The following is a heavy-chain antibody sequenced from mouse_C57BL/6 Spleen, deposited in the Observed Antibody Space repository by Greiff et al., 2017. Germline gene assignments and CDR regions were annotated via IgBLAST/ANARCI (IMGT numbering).Heavy chain of an antibody. J-gene: IGHJ4*01. CDR1: GFTFNTYA. V-gene: IGHV10-3*01. CDR3: VRELGRGNAMDY. Sequence: DVKLVESGGGLVQPKGSLKLSCAASGFTFNTYAMHWVRQAPGKGLEWAARIRSKSSNYATYYADAVKDRFTISRDDSQSMLYLQMNNLKTEDTAMYYCVRELGRGNAMDYWGQGTSVTVSS. D-gene: IGHD4-1*01. CDR2: IRSKSSNYAT.